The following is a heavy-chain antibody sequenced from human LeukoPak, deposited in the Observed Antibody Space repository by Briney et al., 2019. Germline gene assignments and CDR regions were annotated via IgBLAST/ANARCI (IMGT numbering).Heavy chain of an antibody. CDR1: GFTFSSYA. CDR2: ISGSGGST. CDR3: AKRNGQYCYYYYYGMDV. D-gene: IGHD1-1*01. V-gene: IGHV3-23*01. J-gene: IGHJ6*02. Sequence: PGGSLRLSCAASGFTFSSYAMSWVRQAPGKGLEWVSAISGSGGSTYYADSVKGRFTISRDNSKNTLYLQMNSLRAEDTAVYYCAKRNGQYCYYYYYGMDVWGQGTTVTVSS.